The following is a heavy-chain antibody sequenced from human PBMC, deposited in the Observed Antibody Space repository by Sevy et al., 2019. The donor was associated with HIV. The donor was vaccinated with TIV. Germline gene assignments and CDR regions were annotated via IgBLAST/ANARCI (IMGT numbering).Heavy chain of an antibody. CDR2: IIPILGST. J-gene: IGHJ4*02. D-gene: IGHD6-19*01. CDR3: ARGGGNGWYYFDY. Sequence: ASVTVSCKASGGTFRSYGISWVRQAPGQGLEWMGGIIPILGSTNYAQKFQGRVTITADESTNTAYMELNSLRSEDTAVYYCARGGGNGWYYFDYWGQETLVTVSS. CDR1: GGTFRSYG. V-gene: IGHV1-69*13.